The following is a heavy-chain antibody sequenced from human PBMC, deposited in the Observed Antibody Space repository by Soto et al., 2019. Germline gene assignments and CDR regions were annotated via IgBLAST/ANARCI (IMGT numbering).Heavy chain of an antibody. CDR3: ARFSGSYYYAMDV. J-gene: IGHJ6*02. CDR1: GGSFSGYY. CDR2: INHSGVT. D-gene: IGHD6-19*01. Sequence: SETLSLTCAVYGGSFSGYYWSWIRQPPGKGLEWIGEINHSGVTNYKPSLKRRVTISVDTPNNQFSLQLKSVTAADTALYYCARFSGSYYYAMDVWGQGSTVTVS. V-gene: IGHV4-34*01.